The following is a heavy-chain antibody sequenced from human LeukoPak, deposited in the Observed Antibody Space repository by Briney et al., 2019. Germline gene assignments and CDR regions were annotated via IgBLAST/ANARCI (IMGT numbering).Heavy chain of an antibody. CDR3: ARLKMDSSSWYFNREARPRGTKFDY. CDR1: GGSFSGYY. CDR2: INHSGST. J-gene: IGHJ4*02. Sequence: SETLSLTCAVYGGSFSGYYWSWIRQPPGKGLEWIGEINHSGSTNYNPSLKSRVTISVDTSKNQFSLKLSSVTAADTAVYYCARLKMDSSSWYFNREARPRGTKFDYWGQGTLVTVSS. D-gene: IGHD6-13*01. V-gene: IGHV4-34*01.